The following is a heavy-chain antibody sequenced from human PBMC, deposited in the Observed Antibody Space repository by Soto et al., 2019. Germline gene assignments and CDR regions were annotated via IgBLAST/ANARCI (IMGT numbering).Heavy chain of an antibody. CDR1: GFTFSLYS. CDR2: ITSSSSYI. V-gene: IGHV3-21*01. J-gene: IGHJ4*02. Sequence: SGFTFSLYSMIWVRQAPGKGLEWVASITSSSSYIYYEDSLKGRFTISRDNAKNSLFLQLDSLRAEDTAVYFCVRARFTDSRPDYWGQGTLVTVSS. D-gene: IGHD3-22*01. CDR3: VRARFTDSRPDY.